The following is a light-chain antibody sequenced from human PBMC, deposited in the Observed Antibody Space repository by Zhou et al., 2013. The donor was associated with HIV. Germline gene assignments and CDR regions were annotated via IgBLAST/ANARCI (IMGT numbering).Light chain of an antibody. J-gene: IGKJ3*01. CDR3: QQYGISPPLFT. Sequence: LTQSPVTLSLLPGDRATLSCRASQSVGGYLAWYQQKPGQAPRLLIYDASTRATGIPARFSGSGSGTDFTLTISRLEPEDFAVYYCQQYGISPPLFTFGPGTKVDIK. CDR1: QSVGGY. CDR2: DAS. V-gene: IGKV3-20*01.